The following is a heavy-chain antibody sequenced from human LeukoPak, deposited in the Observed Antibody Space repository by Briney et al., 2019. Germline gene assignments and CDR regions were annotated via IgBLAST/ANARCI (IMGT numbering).Heavy chain of an antibody. CDR3: AKDWSIAARGFDY. CDR1: GFTFSSYG. Sequence: SLRLSCAASGFTFSSYGMHWVRQAPGKGLEWVAVISYDGSNKYYADSVKGRFTISRGNSKNTLYLQMNSLRTEDTAVYYCAKDWSIAARGFDYWGQGTLVTVSS. V-gene: IGHV3-30*18. J-gene: IGHJ4*02. CDR2: ISYDGSNK. D-gene: IGHD6-6*01.